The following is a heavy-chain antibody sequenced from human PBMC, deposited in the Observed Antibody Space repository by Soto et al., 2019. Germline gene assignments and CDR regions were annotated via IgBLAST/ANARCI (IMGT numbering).Heavy chain of an antibody. J-gene: IGHJ4*02. V-gene: IGHV1-18*01. Sequence: QVQLVQSGAEVKKPGASVKVSCRASGYTFTRYGMSWVRQDPGQVREWMGGISSYNGDTKYAQKTPGRVTMTTDTCTSTGEMEMDSLRSDGTAVYYCARDDCIRGSCDFSYWGQGTLVAVSS. D-gene: IGHD2-15*01. CDR3: ARDDCIRGSCDFSY. CDR1: GYTFTRYG. CDR2: ISSYNGDT.